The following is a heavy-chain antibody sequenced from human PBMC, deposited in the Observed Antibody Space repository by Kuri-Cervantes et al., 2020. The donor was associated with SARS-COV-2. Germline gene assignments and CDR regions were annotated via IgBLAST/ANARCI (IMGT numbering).Heavy chain of an antibody. CDR3: ARDRIAARPGWFDP. D-gene: IGHD6-6*01. CDR1: GFTFRSYT. CDR2: ISGSGDNI. J-gene: IGHJ5*02. Sequence: LSLTCATSGFTFRSYTLNWVRQAPGKGLEWVSSISGSGDNIYYTDSVKGRFTISRDNAKNSMYLQMNSLRAEDTAVYYCARDRIAARPGWFDPWGQGTLVTVSS. V-gene: IGHV3-21*06.